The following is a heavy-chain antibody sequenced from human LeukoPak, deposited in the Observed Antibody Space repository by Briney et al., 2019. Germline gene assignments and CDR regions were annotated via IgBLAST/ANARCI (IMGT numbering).Heavy chain of an antibody. CDR1: GGTFSSYA. J-gene: IGHJ6*03. D-gene: IGHD2-2*01. CDR3: ASSWFEGQLLSCYYMDV. V-gene: IGHV1-69*01. Sequence: SVKVSCKASGGTFSSYAISWVRQAPGQGLEWMGGIIPIFGTANYAQKFQGRVTITADESTSTAYMELSSLRSEDTAVYYCASSWFEGQLLSCYYMDVWGKGTTVTVSS. CDR2: IIPIFGTA.